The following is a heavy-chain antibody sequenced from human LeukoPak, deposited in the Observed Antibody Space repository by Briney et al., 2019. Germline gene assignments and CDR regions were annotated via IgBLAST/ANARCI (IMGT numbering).Heavy chain of an antibody. CDR1: GFTFSSYA. CDR2: ISGSGGST. Sequence: GGSLRLSCAASGFTFSSYAMSWVRQAPGKGLEWVSAISGSGGSTYYADSVKGRFTISRDNSKNTPYLQMNSLRAEDTAVYYCAKGRGRKLLITMIVVSLGDYWGQGTLVTVSS. J-gene: IGHJ4*02. D-gene: IGHD3-22*01. V-gene: IGHV3-23*01. CDR3: AKGRGRKLLITMIVVSLGDY.